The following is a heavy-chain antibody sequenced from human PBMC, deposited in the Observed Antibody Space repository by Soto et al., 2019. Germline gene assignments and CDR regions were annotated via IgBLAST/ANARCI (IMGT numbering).Heavy chain of an antibody. V-gene: IGHV3-23*01. CDR3: AKDIKVWYYDILTGPDY. D-gene: IGHD3-9*01. J-gene: IGHJ4*02. CDR1: GFTFSSYA. Sequence: GGSLILSCAASGFTFSSYAMSWVRQAPGKGLEWVSAISGSGGSTYYADSVKGRFTISRDNSKNTLYLQMNSLRAEDTAVYYCAKDIKVWYYDILTGPDYWGQGTLVTVSS. CDR2: ISGSGGST.